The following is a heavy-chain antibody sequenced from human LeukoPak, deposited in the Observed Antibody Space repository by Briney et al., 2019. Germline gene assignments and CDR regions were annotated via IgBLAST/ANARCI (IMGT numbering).Heavy chain of an antibody. J-gene: IGHJ4*02. D-gene: IGHD2-15*01. Sequence: SLRLSCAASGFTFDDYAMHWVRQAPGKGLEWVSGISWNSGSIGYADSVKGRFTISRDNAKNSLYLQMNSLRAEDTALYYCAKDKGYCSGGSCYGYFDYWGQGTLVTVSS. CDR2: ISWNSGSI. V-gene: IGHV3-9*01. CDR1: GFTFDDYA. CDR3: AKDKGYCSGGSCYGYFDY.